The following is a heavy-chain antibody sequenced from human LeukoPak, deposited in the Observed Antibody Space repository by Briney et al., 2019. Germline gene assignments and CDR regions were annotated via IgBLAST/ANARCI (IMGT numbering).Heavy chain of an antibody. CDR2: INSTSSYI. D-gene: IGHD3-22*01. V-gene: IGHV3-21*01. Sequence: PGGSLRLSCAASEFTFSSYSMNWVRQAPGKGLEWVSSINSTSSYIYYADSVKGRFTNYRDNDKSSLYLQMNSLRAEDTDVYYCARDLDLGIVVVITAFDIWGQGTMVTVSS. CDR3: ARDLDLGIVVVITAFDI. J-gene: IGHJ3*02. CDR1: EFTFSSYS.